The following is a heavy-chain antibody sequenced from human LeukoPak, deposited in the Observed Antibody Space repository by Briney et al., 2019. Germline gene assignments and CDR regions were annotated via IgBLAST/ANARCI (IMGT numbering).Heavy chain of an antibody. D-gene: IGHD3-10*01. J-gene: IGHJ4*02. CDR3: ERDLVYGSGSLGY. Sequence: GGSLRLSCAGSGFPFSSYWMHWVRQAPGKGLVWVSRINDDGSTTNHADSVKGRFTISRDNAKNTLYLQMNSLTAEDTAVYYCERDLVYGSGSLGYWGQGTLVTVSS. V-gene: IGHV3-74*01. CDR1: GFPFSSYW. CDR2: INDDGSTT.